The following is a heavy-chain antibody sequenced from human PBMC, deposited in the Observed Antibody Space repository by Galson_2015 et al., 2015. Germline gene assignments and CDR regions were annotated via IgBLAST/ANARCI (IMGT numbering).Heavy chain of an antibody. CDR2: IYWDDDK. V-gene: IGHV2-5*02. CDR1: GFSLRTNGVG. D-gene: IGHD6-19*01. CDR3: AHRHPIPDYSSFDY. Sequence: PALVKPTQTLTLTCTFSGFSLRTNGVGVGWIRQPPGKALEWLALIYWDDDKRYSPSLKSRLTITKATSKNQVVLTMTNMDPGDTATYSCAHRHPIPDYSSFDYWGQGTLVTVSS. J-gene: IGHJ4*02.